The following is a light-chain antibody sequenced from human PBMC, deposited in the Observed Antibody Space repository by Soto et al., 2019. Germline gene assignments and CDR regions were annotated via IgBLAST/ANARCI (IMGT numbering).Light chain of an antibody. CDR3: SSSTSRSTLDYV. V-gene: IGLV2-14*01. J-gene: IGLJ1*01. CDR2: EVS. Sequence: QSVLTQPASVSGSRGQSITISCTGTSSDVGGYNYVSWYQQHPGKAPKLMIYEVSNRPSGVSNRFSGSKSGNTASLTISGLQAEDEADYYCSSSTSRSTLDYVFGSGTKLTVL. CDR1: SSDVGGYNY.